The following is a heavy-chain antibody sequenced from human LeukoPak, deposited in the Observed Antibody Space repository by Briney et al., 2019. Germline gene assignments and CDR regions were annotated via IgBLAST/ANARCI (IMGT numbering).Heavy chain of an antibody. Sequence: GGSLRLSCAASGFTFSSYNMNWVRQAPGKGLEWVSYISSSSSSSSSTIYYADSVKGRFTISRDNAKNSLYLQMNSLRAEDTAVYYCASSYYYGSGSRDAFDIWGQGTMVTVSS. CDR2: ISSSSSSSSSTI. V-gene: IGHV3-48*04. CDR1: GFTFSSYN. D-gene: IGHD3-10*01. CDR3: ASSYYYGSGSRDAFDI. J-gene: IGHJ3*02.